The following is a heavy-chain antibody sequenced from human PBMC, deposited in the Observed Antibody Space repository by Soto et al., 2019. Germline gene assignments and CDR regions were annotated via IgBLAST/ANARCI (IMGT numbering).Heavy chain of an antibody. V-gene: IGHV4-4*07. CDR2: IYTSGST. J-gene: IGHJ6*02. Sequence: SETLSLTCTVSGGSISSYYWSWIRQPAGKGLEWIGRIYTSGSTNYNPSLKSRVTMSVDTSKNQFSLKLSSVTAADTAVYYSARDREFGYSSSSFGYYYYGMDVWGQGTTVTVSS. CDR1: GGSISSYY. D-gene: IGHD6-6*01. CDR3: ARDREFGYSSSSFGYYYYGMDV.